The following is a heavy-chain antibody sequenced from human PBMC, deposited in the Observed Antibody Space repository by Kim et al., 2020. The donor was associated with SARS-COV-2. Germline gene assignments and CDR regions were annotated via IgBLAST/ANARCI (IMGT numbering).Heavy chain of an antibody. D-gene: IGHD3-10*01. J-gene: IGHJ6*02. V-gene: IGHV3-30*02. Sequence: ADSVEGRFTITRDNSKNTLYLQMNSLRAEDTAVYYCATSGSGSYYYYGMDVWGQGTTVTVSS. CDR3: ATSGSGSYYYYGMDV.